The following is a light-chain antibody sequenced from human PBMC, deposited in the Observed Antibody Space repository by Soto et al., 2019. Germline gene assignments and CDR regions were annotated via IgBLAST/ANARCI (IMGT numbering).Light chain of an antibody. J-gene: IGKJ1*01. Sequence: DVVMTQSPLSLPVTLGQPASISCRSSQSLIHSDGSTYLNWFQQRPGKSPRRLIYEVSDRDSGFPHRLGGSGSGTGFTPKISRVEAEHVGVYDCMQGTYWPCTFGQGTEVEIK. CDR3: MQGTYWPCT. CDR2: EVS. V-gene: IGKV2-30*02. CDR1: QSLIHSDGSTY.